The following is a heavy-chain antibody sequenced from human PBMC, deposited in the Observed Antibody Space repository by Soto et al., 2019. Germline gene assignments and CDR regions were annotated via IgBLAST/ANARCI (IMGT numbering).Heavy chain of an antibody. V-gene: IGHV4-59*01. CDR3: ARKVAGNGMDV. Sequence: SETLSLTCTVSGGSISSYYCSWIRQPPGKGLEWIGYIYYSGSTNYNPSLKSRVTISVDTSKNQFSLKLSSVTAADTAVYYCARKVAGNGMDVRGQRTTVTVSS. J-gene: IGHJ6*02. D-gene: IGHD6-19*01. CDR2: IYYSGST. CDR1: GGSISSYY.